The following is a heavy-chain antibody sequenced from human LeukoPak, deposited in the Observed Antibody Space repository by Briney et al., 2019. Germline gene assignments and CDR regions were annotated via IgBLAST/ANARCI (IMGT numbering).Heavy chain of an antibody. CDR3: ARGILTDSGSYRASKY. V-gene: IGHV1-2*06. J-gene: IGHJ4*02. CDR2: INPNSGGT. CDR1: GYTFTGYY. Sequence: AASVKVSCKASGYTFTGYYMHWVRQAPGQGLERMGRINPNSGGTNYAQKFQGRVTMTRDTSISTAYMELSRLRSDDTAVYYCARGILTDSGSYRASKYWGQGTLVTVSS. D-gene: IGHD1-26*01.